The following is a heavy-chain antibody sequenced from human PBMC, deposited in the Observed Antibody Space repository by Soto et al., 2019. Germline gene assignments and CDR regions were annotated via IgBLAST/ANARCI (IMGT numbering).Heavy chain of an antibody. CDR2: IIPIFGTA. D-gene: IGHD3-10*01. Sequence: QVQLVQSGAEVKKPGSSVKVSCKASGGTFSSYAISWVRQAPGQGLEWMGGIIPIFGTANYAQKFQGRVTITADESTSTAYMVLSSLRSEDTAVYYCARPAMVRGIKGGRIYYYGMDVWGQGTTVTVSS. J-gene: IGHJ6*02. V-gene: IGHV1-69*01. CDR1: GGTFSSYA. CDR3: ARPAMVRGIKGGRIYYYGMDV.